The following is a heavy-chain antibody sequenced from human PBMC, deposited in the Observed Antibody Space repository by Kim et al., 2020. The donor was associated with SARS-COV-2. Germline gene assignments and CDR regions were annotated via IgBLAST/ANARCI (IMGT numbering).Heavy chain of an antibody. D-gene: IGHD3-10*01. V-gene: IGHV5-51*01. CDR1: GYSFTSYW. CDR3: ARHWGLWVSGCSSYYYGMDV. J-gene: IGHJ6*02. CDR2: IYPGYSDT. Sequence: GESLKISCKGSGYSFTSYWIGWVRQRPGKGLEGMGIIYPGYSDTRYSPSFQGQVTISADKSISTAYLQWNSLQASDTAMYYCARHWGLWVSGCSSYYYGMDVWGQGTTVTVSS.